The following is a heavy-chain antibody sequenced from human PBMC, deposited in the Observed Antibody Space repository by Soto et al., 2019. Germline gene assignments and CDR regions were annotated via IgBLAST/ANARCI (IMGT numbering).Heavy chain of an antibody. CDR3: AREPPRATAGLNYFDP. CDR2: ISAFNGHT. J-gene: IGHJ5*02. Sequence: QVQLVQSGTEVKKPGASVKVSCKTSGYTFTNFGISWVRQAPGQGLAWMGWISAFNGHTHHAQKFQGRVTLTTDTSTTTAFLELRSLRSDDTAVYYCAREPPRATAGLNYFDPWGQGTLVSVSS. D-gene: IGHD6-13*01. V-gene: IGHV1-18*01. CDR1: GYTFTNFG.